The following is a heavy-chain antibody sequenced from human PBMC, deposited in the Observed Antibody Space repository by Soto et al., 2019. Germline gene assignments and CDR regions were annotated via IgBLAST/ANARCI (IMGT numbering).Heavy chain of an antibody. J-gene: IGHJ4*02. Sequence: GASVKVSCKASGYTFTSYYMHWVRQAPGQGLEWMGIINPSGGSTSYAQKFQGRVTMTRDTSTSTVYMELSSLRSEDTAVYYCARATGQQLGPGFVDYWGQGTQVTVSS. CDR1: GYTFTSYY. D-gene: IGHD6-13*01. V-gene: IGHV1-46*01. CDR3: ARATGQQLGPGFVDY. CDR2: INPSGGST.